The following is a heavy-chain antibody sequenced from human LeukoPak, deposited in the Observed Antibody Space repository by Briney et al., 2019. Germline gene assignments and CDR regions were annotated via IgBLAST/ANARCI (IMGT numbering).Heavy chain of an antibody. J-gene: IGHJ4*02. CDR1: GFAFSSYS. Sequence: PGGSLRLSCAASGFAFSSYSMNWVRQAPGKGLEWVSAISGSGGSTYYADSVKGRFTISRDNSKNTLYLQMNSLRAEDTAVYYCAKDPSYSTMVRGVISFDYWGQGTLVTVSS. D-gene: IGHD3-10*01. V-gene: IGHV3-23*01. CDR3: AKDPSYSTMVRGVISFDY. CDR2: ISGSGGST.